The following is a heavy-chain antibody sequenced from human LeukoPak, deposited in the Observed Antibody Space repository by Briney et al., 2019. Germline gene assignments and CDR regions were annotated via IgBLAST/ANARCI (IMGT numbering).Heavy chain of an antibody. V-gene: IGHV4-31*03. CDR3: ARARGSNTNPYYFDF. CDR2: IYYSGYT. J-gene: IGHJ4*02. Sequence: SQTLSLTCTVSGGSISSGNYYWSWIRQHPGKGLEWIGYIYYSGYTYYNPSLTSLKSRVTMSVDTSKNQFSLNLDSVTAVDTAVYYCARARGSNTNPYYFDFWGQGTLVTVSS. CDR1: GGSISSGNYY. D-gene: IGHD2-2*01.